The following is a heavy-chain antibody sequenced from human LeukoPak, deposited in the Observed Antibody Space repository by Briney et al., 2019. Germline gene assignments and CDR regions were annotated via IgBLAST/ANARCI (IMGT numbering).Heavy chain of an antibody. CDR1: GYTFTGYY. CDR3: ARGVSYTNPDH. J-gene: IGHJ4*02. CDR2: INPSAGST. Sequence: GASVKVSCKASGYTFTGYYMHWVRQAPGQGLEWMGIINPSAGSTSYAQKFQGRVTMTRDTSTSTVYMELSSLRSDDTALYYCARGVSYTNPDHWGQGTLVTVSS. V-gene: IGHV1-46*01.